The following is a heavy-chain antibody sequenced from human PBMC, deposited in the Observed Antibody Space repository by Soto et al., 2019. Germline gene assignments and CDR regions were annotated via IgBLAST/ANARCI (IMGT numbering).Heavy chain of an antibody. V-gene: IGHV4-30-4*01. CDR1: GGSISSGDYY. CDR3: ARHFRPYYDILTGYRQEYYYYGMDV. CDR2: IYYSGST. J-gene: IGHJ6*02. D-gene: IGHD3-9*01. Sequence: PSETLSLTCTVSGGSISSGDYYWSWIRQPPGKGLEWIGYIYYSGSTYYNPSLKSRVTISVDTSKNQFSLKLSSVTAADTAVYYCARHFRPYYDILTGYRQEYYYYGMDVWGQGTTVTVSS.